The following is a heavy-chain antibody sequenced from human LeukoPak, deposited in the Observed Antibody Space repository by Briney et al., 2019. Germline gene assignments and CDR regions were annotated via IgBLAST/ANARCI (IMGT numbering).Heavy chain of an antibody. Sequence: GRSLRLSCAPSGFTFDDYAMHWVRQAPGKGLEWVSGISYNSDTIAYADSVKGRFTISRDNAKNSLYLQMNSLRAEDTALYYCAKDYCGGDCYSGWYFDLWGRGTLVTVSS. CDR3: AKDYCGGDCYSGWYFDL. J-gene: IGHJ2*01. D-gene: IGHD2-21*02. CDR2: ISYNSDTI. CDR1: GFTFDDYA. V-gene: IGHV3-9*01.